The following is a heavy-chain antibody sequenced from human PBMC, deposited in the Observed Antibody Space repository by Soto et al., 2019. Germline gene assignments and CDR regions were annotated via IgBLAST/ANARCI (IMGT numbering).Heavy chain of an antibody. CDR3: ARDLPRYYDFWSGYSQARDAFDI. V-gene: IGHV3-48*01. CDR2: ISSSSSTI. CDR1: GFTFSSYS. D-gene: IGHD3-3*01. Sequence: PGGSLRLSCAASGFTFSSYSMNWVRQAPGKGLEWVSYISSSSSTIYYADSVKGRFTISRDNAKNSLYLQMNSLRAEDTSVYYCARDLPRYYDFWSGYSQARDAFDIWGQGTMVTVSS. J-gene: IGHJ3*02.